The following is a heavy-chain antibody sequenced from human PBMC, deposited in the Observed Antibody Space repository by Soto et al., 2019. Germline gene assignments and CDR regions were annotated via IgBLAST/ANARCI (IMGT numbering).Heavy chain of an antibody. V-gene: IGHV3-30*18. CDR3: AKGLWTVGHCTGGSCYDGMDV. CDR2: ILHDGSAE. D-gene: IGHD2-15*01. Sequence: GSLRLSCAASVFTFTSYDMHWVRQAPGKGLEWMALILHDGSAEYYADSVKGRFTISRDNSRSTLYLQMNSLRAEDTAVYYCAKGLWTVGHCTGGSCYDGMDVWGQGTTVTVSS. J-gene: IGHJ6*02. CDR1: VFTFTSYD.